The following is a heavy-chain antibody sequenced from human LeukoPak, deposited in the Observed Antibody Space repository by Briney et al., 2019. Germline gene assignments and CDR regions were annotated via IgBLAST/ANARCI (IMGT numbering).Heavy chain of an antibody. J-gene: IGHJ4*01. CDR1: ADFFSSYY. D-gene: IGHD6-19*01. V-gene: IGHV4-4*07. CDR2: ISAYGGT. Sequence: PSETLSLTCYVSADFFSSYYWSWLRQPAGKGPQWIGRISAYGGTNYSPSLTGRVTLSLDTSKQQLSLKISSMTAADTAVYYCARDLSSGWYYLDPWGQGALVTVSS. CDR3: ARDLSSGWYYLDP.